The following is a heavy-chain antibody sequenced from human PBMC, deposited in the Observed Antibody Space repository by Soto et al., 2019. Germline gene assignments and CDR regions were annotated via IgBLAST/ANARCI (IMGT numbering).Heavy chain of an antibody. CDR3: ARVGVDDSNYYYYMDV. V-gene: IGHV3-21*01. J-gene: IGHJ6*03. CDR2: ISSSSSYI. CDR1: GFTFSSYS. D-gene: IGHD3-10*01. Sequence: GGSLRLSCAASGFTFSSYSMNWVRQAPGKGLEWVSSISSSSSYIYYADSVKGRFTISRDNAKNSLYLQMNSLRAEDTAVYYCARVGVDDSNYYYYMDVWGKGTTVTVSS.